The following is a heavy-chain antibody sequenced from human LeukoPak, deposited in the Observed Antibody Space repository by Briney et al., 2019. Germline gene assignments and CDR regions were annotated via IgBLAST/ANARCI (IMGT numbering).Heavy chain of an antibody. CDR1: GYTFTAYY. V-gene: IGHV1-2*02. Sequence: ASVKVSCKASGYTFTAYYMHWVRQAPGQGLEWMGWINPNNGATKYEQKLQGRVTMTRDTSISTAYMELNWLTSDDTAVYYCAREELLWFGVSSPKDAFDMWGHGTMVTVSS. CDR3: AREELLWFGVSSPKDAFDM. D-gene: IGHD3-10*01. J-gene: IGHJ3*02. CDR2: INPNNGAT.